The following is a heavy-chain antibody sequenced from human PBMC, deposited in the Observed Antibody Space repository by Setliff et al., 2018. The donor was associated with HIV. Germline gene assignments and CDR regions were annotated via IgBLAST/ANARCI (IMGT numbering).Heavy chain of an antibody. J-gene: IGHJ4*02. CDR2: ISGSGGST. Sequence: GSLKISCAASGFTFSSYAMTWVRQAPGKGLEWVSAISGSGGSTYYADSVKGRFTISRDNSKNTLYLQMNSLRAEDTAVYYCAKDGPAVDTAKDYWGQGTLVTVSS. CDR3: AKDGPAVDTAKDY. D-gene: IGHD5-18*01. CDR1: GFTFSSYA. V-gene: IGHV3-23*01.